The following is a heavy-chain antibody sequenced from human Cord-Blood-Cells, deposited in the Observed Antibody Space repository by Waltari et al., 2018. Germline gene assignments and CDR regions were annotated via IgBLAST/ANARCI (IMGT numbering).Heavy chain of an antibody. CDR1: GFPLSGSA. V-gene: IGHV3-73*02. D-gene: IGHD6-19*01. J-gene: IGHJ4*02. Sequence: EVQLVESGGGLVQPGVSLKLSCAASGFPLSGSALHWVRQASGKGLEWVGRIRSKANSYATAYAASVKGRFTISRDDSKNTAYLQMNSLKTEDTAVYYCTRHTVAGDYWGQGTLVTVSS. CDR3: TRHTVAGDY. CDR2: IRSKANSYAT.